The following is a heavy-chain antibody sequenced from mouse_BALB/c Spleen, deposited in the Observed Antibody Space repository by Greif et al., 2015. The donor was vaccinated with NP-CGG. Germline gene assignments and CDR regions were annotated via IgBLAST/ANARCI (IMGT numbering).Heavy chain of an antibody. J-gene: IGHJ3*01. CDR2: ISYSGST. D-gene: IGHD1-1*01. CDR1: GYSITSDYA. Sequence: EVKLMESGPGLVKPSQSLSLTCTVTGYSITSDYAWNWIRQFPGNKLEWMGYISYSGSTSYNPSLKSRISITRDTSKSQCFLQLNSVTTEDTATYYCASFPLTTVVATPAWFAYWGQGTLVTVSA. CDR3: ASFPLTTVVATPAWFAY. V-gene: IGHV3-2*02.